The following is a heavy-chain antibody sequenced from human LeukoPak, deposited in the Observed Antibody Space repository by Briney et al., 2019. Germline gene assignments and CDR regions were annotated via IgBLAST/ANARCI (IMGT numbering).Heavy chain of an antibody. D-gene: IGHD4-23*01. CDR1: GGSISGYY. V-gene: IGHV4-59*01. CDR3: ARSVVTLYWYFDL. CDR2: IYYSGSA. Sequence: SETLSLTCTVSGGSISGYYYNWIRQPPGKGLEWIGYIYYSGSANYNPSLKSRVTISLDTSKNQFSLKLSSVTTADTAVYYCARSVVTLYWYFDLWGRGTLVTVSS. J-gene: IGHJ2*01.